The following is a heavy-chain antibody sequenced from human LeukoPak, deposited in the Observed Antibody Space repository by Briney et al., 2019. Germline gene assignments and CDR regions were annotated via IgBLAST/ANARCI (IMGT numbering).Heavy chain of an antibody. V-gene: IGHV3-23*01. D-gene: IGHD7-27*01. J-gene: IGHJ4*02. CDR1: GFTFSNYA. Sequence: GGSLRLSCAASGFTFSNYAMTWVRQAPGKGLEWVSSISASGGSTYYADSVKGRFTISRGTSKNTVYLQMNSLRAEDTAVYYCAKDRPLNWGYHFDYWGQGTLVTVSS. CDR2: ISASGGST. CDR3: AKDRPLNWGYHFDY.